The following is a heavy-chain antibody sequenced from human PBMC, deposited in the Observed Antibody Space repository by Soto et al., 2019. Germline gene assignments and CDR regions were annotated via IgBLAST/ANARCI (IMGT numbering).Heavy chain of an antibody. Sequence: QVQLVQSGAEVKKPGSSVKVSCKASGGTFSSYTISWVRQAPGQGLEWMGRIIPILGIANYAQKFQGRVTITADKSTSTAYMELRSLRSEDTAVYYWARDEPIRGWGQGTLVTVSS. CDR3: ARDEPIRG. CDR2: IIPILGIA. J-gene: IGHJ1*01. D-gene: IGHD3-10*01. CDR1: GGTFSSYT. V-gene: IGHV1-69*02.